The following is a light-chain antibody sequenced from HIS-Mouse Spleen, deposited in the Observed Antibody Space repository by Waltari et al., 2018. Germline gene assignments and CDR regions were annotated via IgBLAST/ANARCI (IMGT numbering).Light chain of an antibody. CDR1: PCPKKY. CDR2: EDS. V-gene: IGLV3-10*01. CDR3: YSTDSSGNHRV. Sequence: SYELTQPPPVPVSPGQTARTTGSGTPCPKKYAYGYQQKSGQAPVLVIYEDSKRPSGIPERFSGSSSGTMATLTISGAQVEDEADYYCYSTDSSGNHRVFGGGTKLTVL. J-gene: IGLJ2*01.